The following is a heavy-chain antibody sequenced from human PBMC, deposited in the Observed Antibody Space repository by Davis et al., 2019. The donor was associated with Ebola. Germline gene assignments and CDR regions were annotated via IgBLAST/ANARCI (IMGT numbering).Heavy chain of an antibody. Sequence: GGSLRLSCAASGFTFSSYGMHWVRQAPGKGLEWVAVIWYDGSNKYYADSVKGRFTISRDNSKNTLYLQMNSLRAEDTAVYYCARDPTQYSSRLVYSMDVWGQGTTVTVSS. CDR1: GFTFSSYG. CDR3: ARDPTQYSSRLVYSMDV. V-gene: IGHV3-33*01. D-gene: IGHD6-13*01. J-gene: IGHJ6*02. CDR2: IWYDGSNK.